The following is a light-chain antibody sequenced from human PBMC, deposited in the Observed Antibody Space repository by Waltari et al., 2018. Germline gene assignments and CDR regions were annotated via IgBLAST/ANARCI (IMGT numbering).Light chain of an antibody. CDR2: DAS. CDR1: QDISNY. V-gene: IGKV1-33*01. J-gene: IGKJ5*01. Sequence: DIQMTQSPSSLSASVGDRINITCQASQDISNYLYWDQQKPGKAPNLLIYDASNLESGVPSRFSGSGSETDFTFTITSLQPEDIATYHCQQYANLPHTFGQGTRLEIK. CDR3: QQYANLPHT.